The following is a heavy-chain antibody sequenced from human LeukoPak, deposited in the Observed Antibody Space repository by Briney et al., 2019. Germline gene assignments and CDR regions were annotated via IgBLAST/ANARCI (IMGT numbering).Heavy chain of an antibody. CDR1: GFTLSAYA. J-gene: IGHJ3*02. V-gene: IGHV3-23*01. D-gene: IGHD3-22*01. Sequence: PGGSLRLSCAASGFTLSAYAMSWVRQAPGKGLEWVSAISGSGGSTYYADSVKGRFTTSRDSSKNTLYLQMNSLRAEDTAVYYCAKDAYYYDSSGYLYAFDIWGQGTMVTVSS. CDR2: ISGSGGST. CDR3: AKDAYYYDSSGYLYAFDI.